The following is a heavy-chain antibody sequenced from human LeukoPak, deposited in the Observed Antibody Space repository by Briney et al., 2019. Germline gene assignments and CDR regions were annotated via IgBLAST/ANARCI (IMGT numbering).Heavy chain of an antibody. CDR3: KMGDGSPPLGQ. CDR2: ISGSGGST. V-gene: IGHV3-23*01. J-gene: IGHJ4*02. Sequence: PGGSLRLSCAASVFTFSNYVLGWVRQAPGKGLQWVSAISGSGGSTYYADSVKGRFTISRDNSGNTLYLQMNSLRAEDTAIYYCKMGDGSPPLGQWGQGTLVTVSS. D-gene: IGHD5-24*01. CDR1: VFTFSNYV.